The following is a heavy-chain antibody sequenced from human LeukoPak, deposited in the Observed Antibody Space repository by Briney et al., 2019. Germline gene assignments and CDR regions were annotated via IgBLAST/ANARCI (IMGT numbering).Heavy chain of an antibody. J-gene: IGHJ4*02. CDR1: GFTFSSYA. CDR3: ARDRSYGSPLDY. V-gene: IGHV3-30*01. D-gene: IGHD4-17*01. Sequence: GGSLRLSCAASGFTFSSYAMHWVRQAPGKGLEWVAVISYDGSNKYYADSVKGRFTISRDNSKNTLYLQMNSLRAEDTAVYYCARDRSYGSPLDYWGQGTLVTVSS. CDR2: ISYDGSNK.